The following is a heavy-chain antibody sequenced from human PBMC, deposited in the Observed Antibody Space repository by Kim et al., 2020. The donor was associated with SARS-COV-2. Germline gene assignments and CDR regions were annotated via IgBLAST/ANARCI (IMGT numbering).Heavy chain of an antibody. Sequence: GGSLRLSCAASGFTFSSYWMHWVRQAPGKGLVWVSRINSDGSSTSYADSVKGRFTISRDNAKNTLYLQMNSLRAEDTAVYYCARSTYYYDSSGYYYEINWFDPWGQGTLVTVSS. J-gene: IGHJ5*02. D-gene: IGHD3-22*01. V-gene: IGHV3-74*01. CDR2: INSDGSST. CDR1: GFTFSSYW. CDR3: ARSTYYYDSSGYYYEINWFDP.